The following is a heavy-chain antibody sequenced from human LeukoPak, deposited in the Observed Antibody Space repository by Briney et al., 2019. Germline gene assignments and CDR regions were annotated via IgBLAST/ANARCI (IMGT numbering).Heavy chain of an antibody. Sequence: GGSLRLSCAASGFTFSRYAMHWVRRAPGKGLEWVALTSFDGSSQYYAVFVKGRFTISRDNSKDTLYLQMNSLRPEDTALYYCARGSVGTPPPFDSWGQGTLVTVSS. J-gene: IGHJ4*02. CDR3: ARGSVGTPPPFDS. CDR1: GFTFSRYA. V-gene: IGHV3-30-3*01. CDR2: TSFDGSSQ. D-gene: IGHD2-15*01.